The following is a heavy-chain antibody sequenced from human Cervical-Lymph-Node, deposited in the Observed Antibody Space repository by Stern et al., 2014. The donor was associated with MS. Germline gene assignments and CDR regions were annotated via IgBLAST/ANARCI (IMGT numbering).Heavy chain of an antibody. CDR1: GFTFSTYA. V-gene: IGHV3-23*04. J-gene: IGHJ4*02. D-gene: IGHD6-19*01. Sequence: EVQLGESGGGLVKPGGTLRLSCAASGFTFSTYAMGWVRKAPGTGLEWDSAISGSGGSRYYADSVKGRFTISRDNSKNTLYLQMNSLRDEDTAVYYCAKDGGYNSGWYDYWGQGTLVTVSS. CDR3: AKDGGYNSGWYDY. CDR2: ISGSGGSR.